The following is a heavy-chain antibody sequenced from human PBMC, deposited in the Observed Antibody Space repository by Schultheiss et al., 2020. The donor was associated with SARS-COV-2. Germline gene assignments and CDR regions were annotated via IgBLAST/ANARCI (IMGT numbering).Heavy chain of an antibody. CDR2: IWYDGSKE. CDR1: GFTFSSYG. V-gene: IGHV3-33*01. Sequence: GGSLRLSCAASGFTFSSYGMHWVRQAPGKGLEWVAVIWYDGSKEFYADSVKGRFTISRDNSKNTLYLQMNSLRAEDTAVYYCARKDWYFDLWGRGTLVTVSS. J-gene: IGHJ2*01. CDR3: ARKDWYFDL.